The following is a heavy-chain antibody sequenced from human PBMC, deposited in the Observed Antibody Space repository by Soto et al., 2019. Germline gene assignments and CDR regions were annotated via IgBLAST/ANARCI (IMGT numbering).Heavy chain of an antibody. D-gene: IGHD6-25*01. CDR3: ARDPQASYSGWPIDDAFDI. CDR2: ISSSSSTI. V-gene: IGHV3-48*01. CDR1: RAPVSSDS. J-gene: IGHJ3*02. Sequence: AGCVRLSCEASRAPVSSDSMTWVRPNPGKGREWVSYISSSSSTIYYADSVKGRFTISRDNAKNSLYLQMNSLRAEDTAVYYCARDPQASYSGWPIDDAFDIWGHGTMV.